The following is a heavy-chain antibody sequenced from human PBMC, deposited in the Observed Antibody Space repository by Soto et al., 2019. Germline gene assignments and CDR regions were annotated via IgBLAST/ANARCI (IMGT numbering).Heavy chain of an antibody. J-gene: IGHJ4*02. V-gene: IGHV3-23*01. CDR3: AKERSSGWSFDY. CDR1: GFTFSTYA. Sequence: GGSLRLSCSASGFTFSTYAMNWVRQAPGKGLEWVSGISGSGDSTYYADSVKGRFTVSRDNSKNTLYLQMNSLRAEDTAVFYCAKERSSGWSFDYWGQGTLVTVSS. D-gene: IGHD6-19*01. CDR2: ISGSGDST.